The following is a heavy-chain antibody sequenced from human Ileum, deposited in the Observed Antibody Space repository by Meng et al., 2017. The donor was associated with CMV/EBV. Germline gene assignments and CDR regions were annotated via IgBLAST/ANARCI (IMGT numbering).Heavy chain of an antibody. Sequence: QLHLHDSRPRHPPASETLSLTGTVTGGDLTSNYWTWIRSPAGKGLEWIGRIHPTGTTDDNPSLRSRVSMSLDKSKNQFSLKLTSVTAADTAVYYCARAAARGVPVDLWGQGTLVTVSS. CDR1: GGDLTSNY. CDR2: IHPTGTT. J-gene: IGHJ5*02. V-gene: IGHV4-4*07. D-gene: IGHD3-10*01. CDR3: ARAAARGVPVDL.